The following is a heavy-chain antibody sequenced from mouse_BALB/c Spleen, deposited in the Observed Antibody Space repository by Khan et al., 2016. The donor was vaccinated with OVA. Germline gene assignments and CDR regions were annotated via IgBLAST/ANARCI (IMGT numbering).Heavy chain of an antibody. J-gene: IGHJ4*01. CDR2: ITYSGNT. V-gene: IGHV3-8*02. CDR3: ARSYDIWAMDY. D-gene: IGHD2-12*01. CDR1: GDSITSGF. Sequence: EVKLQESGPSLVKPSQTLSLTCSVTGDSITSGFWNWIRKFPGNKFEYLGYITYSGNTYYNPSLRSRLSITRDTSKSQYFLQLNSGTTYDTATYYCARSYDIWAMDYWGQGTSVTVSS.